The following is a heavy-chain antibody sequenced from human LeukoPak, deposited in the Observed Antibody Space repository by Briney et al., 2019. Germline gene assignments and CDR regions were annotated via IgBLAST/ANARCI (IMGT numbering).Heavy chain of an antibody. J-gene: IGHJ4*02. CDR1: GFTFRSYS. D-gene: IGHD3-16*01. CDR3: ARDLSLGAPGGFDY. CDR2: ISSSSTYI. V-gene: IGHV3-21*01. Sequence: GGSLRLSCAASGFTFRSYSMNWVRQAPGKGLEWVSTISSSSTYIYYADSVKGRFTIARDNAENSVYLQMDSLRGDDTAVYYCARDLSLGAPGGFDYWGQGTLVTVSS.